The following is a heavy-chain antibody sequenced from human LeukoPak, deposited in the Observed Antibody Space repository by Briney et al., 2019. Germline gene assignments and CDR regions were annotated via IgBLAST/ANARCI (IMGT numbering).Heavy chain of an antibody. Sequence: SHTLSLTRTVSGYSISSGFYWGWIRQPPGKWLEWIGNIYHCGSSYYNASLKSRVTISVDMSKHRFSRSLDPVIAADTAVYYCASTYSLYDAFDIRGKGTMVTVSS. CDR3: ASTYSLYDAFDI. CDR1: GYSISSGFY. D-gene: IGHD1-26*01. CDR2: IYHCGSS. J-gene: IGHJ3*02. V-gene: IGHV4-38-2*02.